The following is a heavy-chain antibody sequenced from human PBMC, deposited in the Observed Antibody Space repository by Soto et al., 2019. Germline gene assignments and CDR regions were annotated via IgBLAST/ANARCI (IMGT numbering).Heavy chain of an antibody. J-gene: IGHJ6*02. D-gene: IGHD2-15*01. Sequence: ASVKVSCKASGYTFTGYYMHWVRQAPGQGLEWMGWINPNSGGTNYAQKFQGWVTMTRDTSISTAYMEPSRLRSDDTAVYYCARGLLPLNYYYGMDVWGQGTTVTVSS. V-gene: IGHV1-2*04. CDR3: ARGLLPLNYYYGMDV. CDR2: INPNSGGT. CDR1: GYTFTGYY.